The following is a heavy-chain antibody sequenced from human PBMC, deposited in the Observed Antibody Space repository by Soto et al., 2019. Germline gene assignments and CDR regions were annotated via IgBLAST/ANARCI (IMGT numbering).Heavy chain of an antibody. J-gene: IGHJ1*01. CDR3: ARDRSRDGYRTGYFQH. Sequence: PSETLSLTCTVSGGSISSGGYYWSWIRQHPGKGLEWIGYIYYSGSTYYNPSLKSRVTISVDTSKNQFSLKLSSVTAAGTAVYYCARDRSRDGYRTGYFQHWGQGTLVTVSS. V-gene: IGHV4-31*03. D-gene: IGHD5-12*01. CDR1: GGSISSGGYY. CDR2: IYYSGST.